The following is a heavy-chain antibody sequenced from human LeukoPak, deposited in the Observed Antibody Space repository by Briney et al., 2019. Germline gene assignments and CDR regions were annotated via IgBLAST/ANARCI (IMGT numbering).Heavy chain of an antibody. CDR2: ISGSSDNT. Sequence: PGGSLRLSCAASGFTFSNYALSWVRQAPGKGLEWVSGISGSSDNTYYADSVKGRFTISRDNYKNTLYLQMNSLRAEDTAVYYCAKQSGYYYDSSGYYSLDYWGQGTLVTVSS. CDR1: GFTFSNYA. V-gene: IGHV3-23*01. J-gene: IGHJ4*02. D-gene: IGHD3-22*01. CDR3: AKQSGYYYDSSGYYSLDY.